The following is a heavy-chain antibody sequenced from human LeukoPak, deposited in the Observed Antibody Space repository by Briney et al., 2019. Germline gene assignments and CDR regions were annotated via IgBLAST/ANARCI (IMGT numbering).Heavy chain of an antibody. CDR2: TYYRSKWYN. J-gene: IGHJ6*03. CDR1: GDSVSSNSAA. Sequence: SQTLSLTCAISGDSVSSNSAAWNWIRQSPSRGLEWLGRTYYRSKWYNDYAVSVKSRITINPDTSKNQFSLQLNSVTPEDTAVYYCARGLQMATWGRDYWGYYMDVWGKGTTVTVSS. D-gene: IGHD5-24*01. V-gene: IGHV6-1*01. CDR3: ARGLQMATWGRDYWGYYMDV.